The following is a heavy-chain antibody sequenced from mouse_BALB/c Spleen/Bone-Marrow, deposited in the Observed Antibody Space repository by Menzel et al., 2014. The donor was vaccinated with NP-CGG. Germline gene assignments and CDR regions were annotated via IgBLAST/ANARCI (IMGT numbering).Heavy chain of an antibody. CDR3: ARPGYYGYQDV. D-gene: IGHD1-2*01. CDR2: INPDSGTI. Sequence: EVKLQESGGGLVQPGGSLKLSCAASGFDFSRYWMTWVRQAPGKGLEWIGEINPDSGTINYTPSLKGKFIISRDNAKNTLYLQMSKVRSEDTALYYCARPGYYGYQDVWGAGTTVTVSS. CDR1: GFDFSRYW. J-gene: IGHJ1*01. V-gene: IGHV4-1*02.